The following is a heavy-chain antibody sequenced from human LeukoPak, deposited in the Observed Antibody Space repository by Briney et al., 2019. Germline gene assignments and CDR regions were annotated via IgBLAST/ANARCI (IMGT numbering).Heavy chain of an antibody. V-gene: IGHV4-59*01. CDR2: IYYSGST. CDR3: ARSITSSWYGDFQH. Sequence: SETLSLTCTVSGGSMSGYFWSWIRQPPGKGLEWIGDIYYSGSTNYNPSLKSRVTISVDTSKNQFSLKLSSVTAADTAVYYCARSITSSWYGDFQHWGQGTLVTVSS. CDR1: GGSMSGYF. D-gene: IGHD6-13*01. J-gene: IGHJ1*01.